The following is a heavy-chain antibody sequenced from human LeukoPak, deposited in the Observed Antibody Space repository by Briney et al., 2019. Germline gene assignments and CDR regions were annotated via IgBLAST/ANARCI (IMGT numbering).Heavy chain of an antibody. V-gene: IGHV3-30-3*01. CDR1: GFTFSSYA. CDR3: AKAYDYYDSSGYH. CDR2: ISYDGSNK. D-gene: IGHD3-22*01. J-gene: IGHJ5*02. Sequence: RGSLRLSCAASGFTFSSYAMHWVRQTPGKGLEWVAVISYDGSNKYYADSVKGRFTISRDNSKNTLYLQMNSLRAEDTAVYYCAKAYDYYDSSGYHWGQGTLVTVSS.